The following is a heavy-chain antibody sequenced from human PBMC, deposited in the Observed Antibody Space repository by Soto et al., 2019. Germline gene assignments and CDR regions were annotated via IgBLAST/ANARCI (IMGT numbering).Heavy chain of an antibody. V-gene: IGHV5-51*01. CDR2: IYPGDSDT. Sequence: GESLKISCKGSGYSFTTYWLGWVRQVPGKGLEWMGIIYPGDSDTRYSPSFQGQVTISADKSISAAYLQWSSLKAPDTAMYFCARRRGLVGSFDYWGRGTLVTVSS. J-gene: IGHJ4*02. CDR1: GYSFTTYW. CDR3: ARRRGLVGSFDY. D-gene: IGHD3-9*01.